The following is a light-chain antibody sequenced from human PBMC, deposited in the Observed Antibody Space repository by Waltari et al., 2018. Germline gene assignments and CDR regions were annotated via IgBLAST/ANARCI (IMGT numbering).Light chain of an antibody. CDR3: QQANSFPMLT. CDR1: QDISSW. CDR2: AAS. V-gene: IGKV1-12*01. J-gene: IGKJ4*01. Sequence: DIQMTQSPSSVSASVGDRVTITCRASQDISSWLAWYQQQPGKAPKLLIYAASSLQSGVPSRFSDSGSGTDFTLTISSLQPEDFATYYCQQANSFPMLTFGGGTKVELK.